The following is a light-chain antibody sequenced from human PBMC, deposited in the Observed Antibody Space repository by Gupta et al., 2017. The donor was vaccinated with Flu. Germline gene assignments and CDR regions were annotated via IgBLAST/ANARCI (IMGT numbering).Light chain of an antibody. CDR2: RDT. CDR1: TLGQKY. CDR3: QVWDSKTAWV. J-gene: IGLJ3*02. V-gene: IGLV3-1*01. Sequence: SGETLGQKYAFWYQQKSGHSPVLVIYRDTKRPSGIPERFSGSTSGNTATLTISGTQALDEADYYCQVWDSKTAWVFGGGTKLTVL.